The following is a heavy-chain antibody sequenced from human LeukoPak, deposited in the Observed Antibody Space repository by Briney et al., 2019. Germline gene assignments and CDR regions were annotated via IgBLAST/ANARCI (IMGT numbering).Heavy chain of an antibody. CDR2: IRSKANSYAT. D-gene: IGHD3-10*01. V-gene: IGHV3-73*01. J-gene: IGHJ4*02. CDR1: GFTFSGSA. CDR3: TRLMVRGVTKLDY. Sequence: GGSLRLSCAASGFTFSGSAMHWVRQASGKGLEWVGRIRSKANSYATAYAASVKGRFTISRDDSKNTAYLQMNSLKTEDTAVYYCTRLMVRGVTKLDYWGQGTLVTVSS.